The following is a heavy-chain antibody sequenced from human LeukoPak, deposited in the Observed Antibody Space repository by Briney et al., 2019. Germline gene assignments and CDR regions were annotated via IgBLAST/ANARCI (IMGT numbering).Heavy chain of an antibody. CDR3: ARHRYTSTSNYFDY. V-gene: IGHV4-61*01. J-gene: IGHJ4*02. CDR1: GGSISSGTYY. CDR2: IYQSGST. Sequence: SETLSLTCTVSGGSISSGTYYWSWIRQPPGKGLEWIGYIYQSGSTYYTPSLRSRVTISVDTSKNQFSLKLSSVTAADTAVYYCARHRYTSTSNYFDYWGQGTLLTVSS. D-gene: IGHD6-13*01.